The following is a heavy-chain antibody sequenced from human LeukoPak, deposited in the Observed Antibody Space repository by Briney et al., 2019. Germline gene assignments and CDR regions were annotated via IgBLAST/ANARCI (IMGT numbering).Heavy chain of an antibody. J-gene: IGHJ4*02. CDR3: AKSTVGLAGYYFDY. Sequence: GGSLRLSCAASGFTFSSYWMQWVRQAPGKGLVWVSRINPDGSSTTYADSVKGRFTISRDNAKNTLYLQMNSLRAEDTAVYYCAKSTVGLAGYYFDYWGQGTLVTVSS. V-gene: IGHV3-74*01. D-gene: IGHD4-23*01. CDR2: INPDGSST. CDR1: GFTFSSYW.